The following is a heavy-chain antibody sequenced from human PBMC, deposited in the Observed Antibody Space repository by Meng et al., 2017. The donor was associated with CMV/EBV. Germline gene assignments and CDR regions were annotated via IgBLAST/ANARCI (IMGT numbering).Heavy chain of an antibody. CDR2: IRYDGSNK. CDR3: AKELHGSGEGYYGMDV. J-gene: IGHJ6*02. Sequence: GESLKISCAASGFTFSSYGMHWVRQAPGTGLEWVAFIRYDGSNKYYADSVKGRFTISRDNSKDTLYLQMNSLRAEDTAVYYCAKELHGSGEGYYGMDVWGQGTTVTVSS. D-gene: IGHD3-10*01. V-gene: IGHV3-30*02. CDR1: GFTFSSYG.